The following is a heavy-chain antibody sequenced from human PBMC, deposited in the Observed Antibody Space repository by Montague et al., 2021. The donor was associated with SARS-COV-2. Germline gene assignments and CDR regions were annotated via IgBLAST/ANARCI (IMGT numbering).Heavy chain of an antibody. J-gene: IGHJ4*02. V-gene: IGHV4-39*01. D-gene: IGHD5-18*01. CDR1: GGPISGSSDY. CDR2: VDYSGNT. Sequence: SETLSLTCTVTGGPISGSSDYWGWIRQSPGKGLEWIASVDYSGNTXYSPSFKSRLTISVDTSKNQFSLKLNSVTAADTALYYCARREYSYGWGDWGQGTLVTVSS. CDR3: ARREYSYGWGD.